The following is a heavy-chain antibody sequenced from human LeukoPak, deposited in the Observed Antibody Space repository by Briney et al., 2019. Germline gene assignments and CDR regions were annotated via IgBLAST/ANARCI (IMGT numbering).Heavy chain of an antibody. CDR2: ISSSSVYI. V-gene: IGHV3-21*01. Sequence: GGSLRLSCAASGFTFSSYSMKWVRQAPGKGLEWVSSISSSSVYIDYADSVKGRFTISRDNSKNTLYLQMNSLRAEDTAIYYCGRDFVNGAKARFDCWGQGTLVTVSS. CDR3: GRDFVNGAKARFDC. J-gene: IGHJ4*02. D-gene: IGHD4/OR15-4a*01. CDR1: GFTFSSYS.